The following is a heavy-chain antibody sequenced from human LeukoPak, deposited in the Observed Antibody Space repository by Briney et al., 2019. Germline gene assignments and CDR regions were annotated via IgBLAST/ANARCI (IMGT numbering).Heavy chain of an antibody. V-gene: IGHV4-61*02. J-gene: IGHJ3*02. CDR1: GGSISSGSYY. D-gene: IGHD6-6*01. CDR3: ARESAKQLGNDAFDI. Sequence: PSQTLSLTCTVSGGSISSGSYYWSWIRQPAGKGLEWIGRIYTGGSANYNPSLKSRVTISVDTSKNQFSLKLSSVTAADTAVYYCARESAKQLGNDAFDIWGQGTMVTVSS. CDR2: IYTGGSA.